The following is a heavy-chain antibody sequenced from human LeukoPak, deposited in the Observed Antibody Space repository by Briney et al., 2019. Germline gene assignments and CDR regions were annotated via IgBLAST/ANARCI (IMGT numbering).Heavy chain of an antibody. D-gene: IGHD3-10*01. Sequence: PGGSLRLSCAASGFFFNTYWMHWVRQAPGKGLVWVSRIKSDGTNTTYADSVKGRFTISRDNAKNTLYLQMNSLRAEDMAVYYCVREGSLEYFFDYWGQGTLVTVSS. CDR1: GFFFNTYW. CDR3: VREGSLEYFFDY. CDR2: IKSDGTNT. V-gene: IGHV3-74*01. J-gene: IGHJ4*02.